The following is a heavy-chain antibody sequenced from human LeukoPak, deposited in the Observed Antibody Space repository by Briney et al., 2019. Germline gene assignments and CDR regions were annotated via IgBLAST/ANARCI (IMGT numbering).Heavy chain of an antibody. CDR3: AGSDSYGFTFDY. CDR2: IYYSGST. J-gene: IGHJ4*02. Sequence: SETLSLTCTVSGGSISSGGYYWSWIRQHPGKGLEWIGYIYYSGSTYYNPSLKSRVTISVDTSKNQFSLKLSSVTAADTAVYYCAGSDSYGFTFDYWGQGTLVTVSS. CDR1: GGSISSGGYY. V-gene: IGHV4-31*03. D-gene: IGHD5-18*01.